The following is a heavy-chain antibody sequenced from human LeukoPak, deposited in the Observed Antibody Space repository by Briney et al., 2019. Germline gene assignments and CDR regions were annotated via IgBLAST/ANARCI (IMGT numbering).Heavy chain of an antibody. Sequence: GASVKVSCKASGGTFSSYAISWVRQAPGQGLEWMGGIIPIFGTANYAQKFQGRVTITADESTSTAYMELSSLRSEDTAVYYCARGDAAAGLFDYWGQGTLVTVSS. D-gene: IGHD6-13*01. CDR2: IIPIFGTA. CDR3: ARGDAAAGLFDY. J-gene: IGHJ4*02. V-gene: IGHV1-69*13. CDR1: GGTFSSYA.